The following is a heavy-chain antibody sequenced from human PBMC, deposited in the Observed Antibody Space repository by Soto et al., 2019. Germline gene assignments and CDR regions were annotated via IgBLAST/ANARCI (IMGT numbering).Heavy chain of an antibody. CDR1: GFTVSSNF. Sequence: GGSLRLSCAASGFTVSSNFMNWVRQAPGKGLEWLSVIFPGGSTYYADSMKGRFTISRDISKNTVFLQMNSLRAEDTAVYYCERDDPNSYASYYFDYWGQGT. V-gene: IGHV3-66*01. D-gene: IGHD5-18*01. J-gene: IGHJ4*02. CDR2: IFPGGST. CDR3: ERDDPNSYASYYFDY.